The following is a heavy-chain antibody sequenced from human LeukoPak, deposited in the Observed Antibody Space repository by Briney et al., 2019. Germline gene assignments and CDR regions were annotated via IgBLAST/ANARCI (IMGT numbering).Heavy chain of an antibody. D-gene: IGHD3-16*01. J-gene: IGHJ4*02. CDR3: ARDGWLYSKYYFDY. CDR2: ISYDGSNK. CDR1: GFTFSSNA. V-gene: IGHV3-30-3*01. Sequence: PGGSLRLSCAASGFTFSSNAMHWVRQAPGKGLEWVAVISYDGSNKYYADSVKGRFTISRDNSKNTLYLQMNSLRAEDTAVYYCARDGWLYSKYYFDYWGQGTLVTVSS.